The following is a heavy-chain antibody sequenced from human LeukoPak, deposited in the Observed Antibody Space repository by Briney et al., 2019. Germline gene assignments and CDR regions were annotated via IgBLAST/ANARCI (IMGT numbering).Heavy chain of an antibody. CDR3: ARQDATTTPGGYFDY. J-gene: IGHJ4*02. D-gene: IGHD4-17*01. V-gene: IGHV3-33*08. CDR1: GFTFSSYG. CDR2: LWYDGSNT. Sequence: GGSLRLSCAASGFTFSSYGMHWVRQAPGKGLEWVATLWYDGSNTYYADSVKGRFTISRDKPKNTLYLQMNSLRAEDTAVYYCARQDATTTPGGYFDYWGQGTLVTVSS.